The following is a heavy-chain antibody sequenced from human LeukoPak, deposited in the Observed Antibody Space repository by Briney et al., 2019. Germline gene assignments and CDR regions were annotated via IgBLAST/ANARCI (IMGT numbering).Heavy chain of an antibody. Sequence: SETLSLTCTVSGGPISNYYWSWIRQPAGKGLEWIGRIYTSGSTNYNPSLKSRVTMSVDTSKNQFSLKLSSVTAADTAVYYCARGYYDSSGYYAPLSWFDPWGQGTLVTVSS. CDR2: IYTSGST. D-gene: IGHD3-22*01. CDR3: ARGYYDSSGYYAPLSWFDP. V-gene: IGHV4-4*07. J-gene: IGHJ5*02. CDR1: GGPISNYY.